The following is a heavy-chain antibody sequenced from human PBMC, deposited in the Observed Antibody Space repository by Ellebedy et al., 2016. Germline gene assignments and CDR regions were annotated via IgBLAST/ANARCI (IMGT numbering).Heavy chain of an antibody. CDR1: GGTFSSYA. Sequence: ASVKVSCKASGGTFSSYAISWVRQAPGQGLEWMGRIIPILGIANYAQKFQGRVTITADKSTSTAYMELSSLRSEDTAVYYCARDRAVAGNVLDYWGQGTLVIVSS. J-gene: IGHJ4*02. CDR2: IIPILGIA. CDR3: ARDRAVAGNVLDY. V-gene: IGHV1-69*04. D-gene: IGHD6-19*01.